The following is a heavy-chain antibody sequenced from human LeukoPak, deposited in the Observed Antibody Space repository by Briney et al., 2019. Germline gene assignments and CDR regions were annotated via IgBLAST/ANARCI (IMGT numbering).Heavy chain of an antibody. V-gene: IGHV1-69*04. CDR3: ARWVAATPYYFDY. CDR2: IIPILGIA. J-gene: IGHJ4*02. CDR1: GGTFSSYA. Sequence: ASVKVSFKASGGTFSSYAISWVRQAPGQGLEWMGRIIPILGIANYAQKFQGRVTITADKSTSTAYMELSSLRSEDTAVYYCARWVAATPYYFDYWGQGTLVTVSS. D-gene: IGHD2-15*01.